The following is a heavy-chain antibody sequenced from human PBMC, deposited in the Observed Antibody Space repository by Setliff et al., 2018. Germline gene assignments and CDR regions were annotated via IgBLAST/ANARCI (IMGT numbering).Heavy chain of an antibody. J-gene: IGHJ3*02. CDR3: VRDAGDGYGVDAYAGGGFDI. D-gene: IGHD4-17*01. CDR2: IWDDGGNK. CDR1: GFTFSTYR. Sequence: GGSLRLSCAASGFTFSTYRMHWVRQAPGKGLEWVAVIWDDGGNKYHADSVKGRFTISRDNSKNTLYLQMNSLRPEDTAVYYCVRDAGDGYGVDAYAGGGFDIWGQGTMVTVSS. V-gene: IGHV3-33*08.